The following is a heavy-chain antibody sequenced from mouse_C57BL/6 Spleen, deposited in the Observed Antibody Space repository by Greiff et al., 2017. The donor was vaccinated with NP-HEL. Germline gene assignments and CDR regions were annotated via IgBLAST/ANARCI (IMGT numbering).Heavy chain of an antibody. D-gene: IGHD1-1*01. J-gene: IGHJ4*01. CDR2: IDPSDSYT. V-gene: IGHV1-50*01. CDR3: ARSGDSRYFLPVDY. Sequence: QVHVKQSGAELVKPGASVKLSCKASGYTFTSYWMQWVKQRPGQGLEWIGGIDPSDSYTNYNQKFKGKATLTVDTSSSTAYMQLSSLTSEDSAVYYCARSGDSRYFLPVDYWGQGTSVTVSS. CDR1: GYTFTSYW.